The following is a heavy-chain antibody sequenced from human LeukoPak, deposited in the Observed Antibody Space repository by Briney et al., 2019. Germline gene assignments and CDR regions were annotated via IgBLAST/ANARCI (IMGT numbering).Heavy chain of an antibody. CDR2: IWYDGSNK. CDR1: GFTFSSYG. Sequence: QTGGSLRLSCAASGFTFSSYGMHWVRQAPGKGLEWVAVIWYDGSNKYYADSVKGRFTISRDNSKNTLYLQMNSLTVEDTAVYYCARSQSSSLIDYWGQATLVTVSS. CDR3: ARSQSSSLIDY. J-gene: IGHJ4*02. D-gene: IGHD6-13*01. V-gene: IGHV3-33*01.